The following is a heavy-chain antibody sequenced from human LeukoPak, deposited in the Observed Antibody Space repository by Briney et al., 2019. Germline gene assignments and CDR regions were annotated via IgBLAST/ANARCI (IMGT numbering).Heavy chain of an antibody. CDR1: GFPLSSYA. D-gene: IGHD3-10*01. CDR2: TSSSDPGT. Sequence: PGGSLRLSCAASGFPLSSYAMSWVRQASGKGLEWVSATSSSDPGTYYADSVRGRFTISRDNAKNSLHLQMNSLRAEDTAIYYCVKPYYFSSGSLNWGQGTLVTVSS. V-gene: IGHV3-23*01. J-gene: IGHJ4*02. CDR3: VKPYYFSSGSLN.